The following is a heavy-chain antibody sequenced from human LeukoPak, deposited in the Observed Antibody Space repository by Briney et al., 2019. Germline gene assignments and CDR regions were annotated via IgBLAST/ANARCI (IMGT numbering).Heavy chain of an antibody. CDR2: IYYSGST. D-gene: IGHD6-6*01. CDR3: ARHRRSGSSSSGDHAEYFQH. J-gene: IGHJ1*01. Sequence: SETLSLTCTVSGGSISSSSYYWGWIRQPPGKGLEWIGSIYYSGSTYYNPSLKSRVTISVDTSKNQFSLKLSSVTAADTAVYYCARHRRSGSSSSGDHAEYFQHWGQGTLATVSS. CDR1: GGSISSSSYY. V-gene: IGHV4-39*01.